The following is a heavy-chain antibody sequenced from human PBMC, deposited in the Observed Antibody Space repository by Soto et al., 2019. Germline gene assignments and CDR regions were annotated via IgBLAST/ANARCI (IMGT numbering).Heavy chain of an antibody. Sequence: PGGSLRLSCSASGFTFNNYAMGWGRQAPWKGLEWVSAITDSSSDTYYLDSVKGRFTISRDNSKNTLYLQMNSLRAEDTAIYYCAKLGSSSWSPHYYFDYWGQGTLVTVSS. J-gene: IGHJ4*02. CDR1: GFTFNNYA. CDR3: AKLGSSSWSPHYYFDY. V-gene: IGHV3-23*01. CDR2: ITDSSSDT. D-gene: IGHD2-2*01.